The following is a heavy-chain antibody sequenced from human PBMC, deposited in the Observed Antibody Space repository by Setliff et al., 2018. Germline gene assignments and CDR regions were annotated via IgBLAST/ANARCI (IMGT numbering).Heavy chain of an antibody. Sequence: LSLTCAVYGGSFSDYFWSWIRQPPGKGLEWISEINHGRTTNFNPSLKSRVTISVDTSKNQFSLTLSSVTAADTAVYYCARGRGTPSYNFWIFDFWSQGTLVTVSS. V-gene: IGHV4-34*01. CDR2: INHGRTT. D-gene: IGHD3-3*01. CDR1: GGSFSDYF. J-gene: IGHJ4*02. CDR3: ARGRGTPSYNFWIFDF.